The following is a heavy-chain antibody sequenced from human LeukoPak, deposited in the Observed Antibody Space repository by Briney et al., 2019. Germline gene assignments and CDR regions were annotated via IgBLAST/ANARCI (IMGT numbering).Heavy chain of an antibody. CDR1: GFTFSNAW. V-gene: IGHV4-4*08. CDR3: ARASDSIVHWFDP. D-gene: IGHD2-15*01. Sequence: GSLRLSCVASGFTFSNAWMSWVRQAPGKGLEWVGRIYTGGSTNYNPSLKSRVTISLDTSKNQFSLKLSSVTAADTAVYYCARASDSIVHWFDPWGQGTLVTVSS. CDR2: IYTGGST. J-gene: IGHJ5*02.